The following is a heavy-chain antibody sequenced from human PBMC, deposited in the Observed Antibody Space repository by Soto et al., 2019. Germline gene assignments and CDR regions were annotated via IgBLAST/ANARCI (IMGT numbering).Heavy chain of an antibody. J-gene: IGHJ3*01. V-gene: IGHV3-23*01. Sequence: VGSLRLSCASSVCTFSSYAMSWVRHSPGKWLEWVSAISGSGGSTYYADSVKGRFTISRDNSKNTLYLQMNSLRAEDTAVYYCANFRRVRKQRAFDFSGQATMLNGS. CDR2: ISGSGGST. D-gene: IGHD3-10*01. CDR3: ANFRRVRKQRAFDF. CDR1: VCTFSSYA.